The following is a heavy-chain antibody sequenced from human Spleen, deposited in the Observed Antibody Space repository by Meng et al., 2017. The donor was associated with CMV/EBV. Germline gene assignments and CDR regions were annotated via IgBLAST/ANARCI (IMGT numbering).Heavy chain of an antibody. J-gene: IGHJ6*02. Sequence: ASVKVSCKASGYTFTDYYMHWVRQAPGQGLEWMGWINPSSGGTNYAQKFQGRVTMTRDTSISTAYMELSRLRSDDTAVYYCASGLRGVIYGMDVWGQGTTVTVSS. CDR3: ASGLRGVIYGMDV. CDR2: INPSSGGT. CDR1: GYTFTDYY. D-gene: IGHD3-10*01. V-gene: IGHV1-2*02.